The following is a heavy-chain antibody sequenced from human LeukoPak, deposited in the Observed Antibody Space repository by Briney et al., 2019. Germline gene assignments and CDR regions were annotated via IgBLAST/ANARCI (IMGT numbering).Heavy chain of an antibody. CDR2: IYYSGST. Sequence: SETLSLTCTVSGGSISSYYWSWIRQPPGKGLEWIGYIYYSGSTNYNPSLKSRVTISVDTSKNQFSLKLSAVTAADTAVYYCARGLSWSGWFDYWGQGTLVTVSS. D-gene: IGHD6-19*01. CDR3: ARGLSWSGWFDY. CDR1: GGSISSYY. J-gene: IGHJ4*02. V-gene: IGHV4-59*01.